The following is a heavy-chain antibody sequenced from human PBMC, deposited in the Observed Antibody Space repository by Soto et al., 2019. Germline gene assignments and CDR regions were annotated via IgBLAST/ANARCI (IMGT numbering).Heavy chain of an antibody. CDR2: IWYDGSNK. CDR3: ARGNYLGAFDI. J-gene: IGHJ3*02. V-gene: IGHV3-33*01. Sequence: QVQLVESGGGVVQPGRSLRLSCAASGFIFSSYGMHWVRQAPGKGLEWVAVIWYDGSNKYYADSVKGRFTISRDNSKNTLYLQMNSLRAEDTAVYYCARGNYLGAFDIWGQGTMVTVSS. CDR1: GFIFSSYG. D-gene: IGHD3-10*01.